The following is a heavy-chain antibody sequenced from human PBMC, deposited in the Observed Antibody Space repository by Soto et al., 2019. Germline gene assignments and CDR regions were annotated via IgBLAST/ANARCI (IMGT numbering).Heavy chain of an antibody. CDR2: INPNSGGT. CDR3: ARAEVDILTGYYYGMDV. CDR1: GYTFTGYY. V-gene: IGHV1-2*04. J-gene: IGHJ6*02. Sequence: VASVKVSCKASGYTFTGYYMHWVRQAPGQGLEWMGWINPNSGGTNYAQKFQGWVTMTRDTSISTAYMELSRLRSDDTAVYYCARAEVDILTGYYYGMDVWGQGTTVTVSS. D-gene: IGHD3-9*01.